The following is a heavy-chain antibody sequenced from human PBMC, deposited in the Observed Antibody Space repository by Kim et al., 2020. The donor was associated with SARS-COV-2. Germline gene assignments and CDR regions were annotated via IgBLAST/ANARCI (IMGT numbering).Heavy chain of an antibody. D-gene: IGHD3-10*01. J-gene: IGHJ6*02. CDR1: GFTVSSNY. Sequence: GGSLRLSWAASGFTVSSNYMSWVRQAPGKGLEWVSVIYSGGSTYYADSVKGRFTISRDKSKNTLYLQMNSLRAEDTAVFYCARAYGSSPSPYYYGMDVWGQGTTVTVSS. CDR2: IYSGGST. V-gene: IGHV3-53*01. CDR3: ARAYGSSPSPYYYGMDV.